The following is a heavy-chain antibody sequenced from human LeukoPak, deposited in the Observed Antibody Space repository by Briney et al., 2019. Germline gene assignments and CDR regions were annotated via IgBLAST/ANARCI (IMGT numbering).Heavy chain of an antibody. D-gene: IGHD5-18*01. Sequence: ASVKVSCKASGYTFTSYGMHWVRQAPGQRLEWMGWINAGNGNTKYSQKFQGRVTITRDTSASTAYMELSSLRSEDTAVYYCARSPYDTATPLDYWGQGTLVTVSS. J-gene: IGHJ4*02. V-gene: IGHV1-3*01. CDR2: INAGNGNT. CDR3: ARSPYDTATPLDY. CDR1: GYTFTSYG.